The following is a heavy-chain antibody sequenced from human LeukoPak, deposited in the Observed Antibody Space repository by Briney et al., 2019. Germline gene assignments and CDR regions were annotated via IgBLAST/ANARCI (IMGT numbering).Heavy chain of an antibody. J-gene: IGHJ4*02. CDR3: ARAFYEQMPHFDY. CDR1: GYIFTSYY. V-gene: IGHV1-46*01. Sequence: ASVKVSCKASGYIFTSYYMHWVRQAPGQGLEWMGIINPSGGDTTYAQKFQGRLSMTRDMSTSTVYMELSSLRSEDTAVYYCARAFYEQMPHFDYWGQGTLVTVSS. D-gene: IGHD3-16*01. CDR2: INPSGGDT.